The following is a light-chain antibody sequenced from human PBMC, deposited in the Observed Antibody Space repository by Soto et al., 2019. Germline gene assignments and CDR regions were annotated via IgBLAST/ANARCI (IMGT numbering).Light chain of an antibody. CDR1: SSNSGAGYD. V-gene: IGLV1-40*01. CDR3: QSYDSSLSAWV. Sequence: QSVLTQPPSVSGAPGQWVTISCTGSSSNSGAGYDVHWYQQLPGTAPKLLIYGNSNRPSGVPDRFPGSKSGTSASLAITSLHAEDEDDDYCQSYDSSLSAWVFGGGTKLTVL. J-gene: IGLJ3*02. CDR2: GNS.